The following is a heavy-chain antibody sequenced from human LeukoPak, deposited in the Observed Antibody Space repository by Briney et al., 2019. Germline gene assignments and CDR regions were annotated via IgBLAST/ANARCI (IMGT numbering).Heavy chain of an antibody. V-gene: IGHV3-74*01. Sequence: GGSLRLSCAASGFTFSSYWMHWVRQVPGKGLAWVSRINSDGSSISYADSVKGRFTISRDNAKNTVYLQMNSLRAEDTAVYYCSRTGDSTGYVFYFDYWGQGTLVTVSS. CDR1: GFTFSSYW. J-gene: IGHJ4*02. D-gene: IGHD5-12*01. CDR3: SRTGDSTGYVFYFDY. CDR2: INSDGSSI.